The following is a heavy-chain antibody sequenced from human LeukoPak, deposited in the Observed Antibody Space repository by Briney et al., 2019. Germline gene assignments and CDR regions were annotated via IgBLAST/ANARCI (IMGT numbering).Heavy chain of an antibody. J-gene: IGHJ6*02. V-gene: IGHV3-7*01. CDR1: GFTFSGYW. CDR2: IKQDGSEK. CDR3: ASDYYYALDF. Sequence: PGGSLRLSCAASGFTFSGYWMTWVRQAPGKGLEWVANIKQDGSEKYYVDSVKGRFTISRDNAKNSLYLQMNSLRAEDTAVYYCASDYYYALDFWGQGTTVTASS.